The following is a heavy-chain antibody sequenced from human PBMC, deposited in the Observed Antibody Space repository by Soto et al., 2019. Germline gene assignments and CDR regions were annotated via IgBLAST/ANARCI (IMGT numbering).Heavy chain of an antibody. V-gene: IGHV1-46*01. J-gene: IGHJ6*02. Sequence: GASVKVSCKASGYTFTSYYMHWVRQAPGQGLEWMGIINPSGGSTTYAQKFQGRVTMTRDTATSTVYMELSSLRSEDTAVYYCARGDIVAIFGMDVWGQGTTVTVSS. D-gene: IGHD5-12*01. CDR3: ARGDIVAIFGMDV. CDR1: GYTFTSYY. CDR2: INPSGGST.